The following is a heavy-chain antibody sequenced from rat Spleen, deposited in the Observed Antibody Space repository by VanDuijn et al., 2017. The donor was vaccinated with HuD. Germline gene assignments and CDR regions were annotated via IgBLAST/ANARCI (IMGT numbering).Heavy chain of an antibody. CDR3: VRHGYTRYYFDY. J-gene: IGHJ2*01. CDR2: ISYNGSNT. D-gene: IGHD1-9*01. V-gene: IGHV5-29*01. Sequence: EVQLVESDGGLVQPGRSLKLSCAASGFTFNNYGMAWVRQAPKKGLEWVAYISYNGSNTYYRDSVKGRFTISRDNAKSTLYLQMDSLRSEDTASYYCVRHGYTRYYFDYWGQGVMVTVSS. CDR1: GFTFNNYG.